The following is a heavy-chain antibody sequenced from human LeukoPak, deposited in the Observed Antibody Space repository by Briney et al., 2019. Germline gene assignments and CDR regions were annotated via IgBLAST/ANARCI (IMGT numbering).Heavy chain of an antibody. V-gene: IGHV6-1*01. CDR1: GDSVSSNSAA. D-gene: IGHD5-12*01. CDR3: ARMVATTYITTGYYGMDV. Sequence: SQTLSLTCAISGDSVSSNSAAWNWIRQSPSRGLEWLGRTYYRSKWYNDYAVSVKSRIAINPDTSKNQFSLQLNSVTPEDTAVYYCARMVATTYITTGYYGMDVWGQGTTVTVSS. CDR2: TYYRSKWYN. J-gene: IGHJ6*02.